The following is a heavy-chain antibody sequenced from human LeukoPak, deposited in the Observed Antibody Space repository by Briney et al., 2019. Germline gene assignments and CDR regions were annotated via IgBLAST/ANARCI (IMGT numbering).Heavy chain of an antibody. V-gene: IGHV5-51*01. D-gene: IGHD3-3*01. J-gene: IGHJ4*02. CDR2: IYPGDSDT. Sequence: GESLKISCKGSGDSFTTNWIGWVRQMPGKGLEWMGIIYPGDSDTRYSPSFQGQVTISADKSISAAYLQWSSLKASDTAMYYCARLYGVRFDSWGQGTLVTVSS. CDR3: ARLYGVRFDS. CDR1: GDSFTTNW.